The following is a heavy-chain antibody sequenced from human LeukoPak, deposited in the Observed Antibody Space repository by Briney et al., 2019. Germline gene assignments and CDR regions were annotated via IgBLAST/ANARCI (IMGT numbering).Heavy chain of an antibody. D-gene: IGHD2-2*01. CDR3: ARATVVPAAPYDY. CDR1: VGTFSSYA. CDR2: IIPIFGTA. J-gene: IGHJ4*02. Sequence: SVKVSCKASVGTFSSYAISWVRQAPGQGLEWMGGIIPIFGTANYAQKFQGRVTITTDESTSTAYMELSSLRSEDTAVYCCARATVVPAAPYDYWGQGTLVTVSS. V-gene: IGHV1-69*05.